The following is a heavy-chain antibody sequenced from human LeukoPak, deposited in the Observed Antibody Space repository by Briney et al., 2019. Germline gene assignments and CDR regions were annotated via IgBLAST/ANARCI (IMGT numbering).Heavy chain of an antibody. CDR1: GGSISNYY. D-gene: IGHD2-21*01. J-gene: IGHJ4*02. CDR2: VYYSGST. Sequence: SETLSLTCTVSGGSISNYYWGWIRQPPGKGLEWIGTVYYSGSTYYNPSLKSRVTISVDTSKNQFSLKLSSVTAADTAVYYCARNLAGHFGGFYFDDWGQGTLVTVSS. V-gene: IGHV4-39*07. CDR3: ARNLAGHFGGFYFDD.